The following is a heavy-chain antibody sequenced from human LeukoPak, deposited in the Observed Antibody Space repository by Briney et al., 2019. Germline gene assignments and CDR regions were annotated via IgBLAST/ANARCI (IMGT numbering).Heavy chain of an antibody. V-gene: IGHV3-66*01. CDR2: IYSGGGT. Sequence: GGSLRLSRAASGFTVSTNYMSWVRQAPGKGLEWISLIYSGGGTYYADSVKGRFTISRDSSRNTLYLQMNSLRVEDTAVYYCARGFRSVTTWGYFDYWGQGALVTVSS. CDR1: GFTVSTNY. CDR3: ARGFRSVTTWGYFDY. D-gene: IGHD4-17*01. J-gene: IGHJ4*02.